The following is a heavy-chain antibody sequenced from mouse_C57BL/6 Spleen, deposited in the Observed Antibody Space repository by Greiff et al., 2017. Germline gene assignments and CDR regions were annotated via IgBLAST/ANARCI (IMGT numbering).Heavy chain of an antibody. Sequence: LQESGAELVRPGTSVKMSCKASGYTFTNYWIGWAKQRPGHGLEWIGDIYPGGGYTNYNEKFKGKATLTADKSSSTAYMQFSSLTSEDSAIYYCARKIGSDFDYWGQCTTLTVSS. D-gene: IGHD1-1*01. CDR1: GYTFTNYW. J-gene: IGHJ2*01. V-gene: IGHV1-63*01. CDR3: ARKIGSDFDY. CDR2: IYPGGGYT.